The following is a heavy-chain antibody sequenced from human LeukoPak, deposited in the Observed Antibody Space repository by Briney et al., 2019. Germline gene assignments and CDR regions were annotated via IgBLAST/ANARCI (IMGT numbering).Heavy chain of an antibody. V-gene: IGHV3-7*01. D-gene: IGHD6-25*01. CDR1: GFTFSDYW. Sequence: GGSLRLSCAASGFTFSDYWMSWVRQAPGKGLEWVANINLDGSEKYYVDSVKGRFTVSRDNAKNSLYLQMNSLRVEDTAVYYCAKGRTATSGIYWGQGTLVPVSS. CDR3: AKGRTATSGIY. J-gene: IGHJ4*02. CDR2: INLDGSEK.